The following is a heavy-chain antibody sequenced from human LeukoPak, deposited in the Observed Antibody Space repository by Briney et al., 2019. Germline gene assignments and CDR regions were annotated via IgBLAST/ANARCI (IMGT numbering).Heavy chain of an antibody. J-gene: IGHJ3*01. V-gene: IGHV3-66*01. D-gene: IGHD3-10*01. CDR1: GFTVSGHY. CDR3: AREPSLDYYGSGSYDAFDV. CDR2: IYSGGGT. Sequence: GGSLRLSCAASGFTVSGHYMSWVRQAPGKGLEWVSVIYSGGGTYYADSVKGRFAISRDNSKNTLYLQMNSLRAEDTAVYYCAREPSLDYYGSGSYDAFDVWGQGTMVTVSS.